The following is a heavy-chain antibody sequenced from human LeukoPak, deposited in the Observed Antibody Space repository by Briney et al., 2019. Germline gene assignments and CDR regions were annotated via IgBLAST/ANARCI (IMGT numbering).Heavy chain of an antibody. CDR2: INPSGGGA. Sequence: ASVKVSCKASGYTFTSHYMHWVRQAPGQGLEWMGVINPSGGGANYGQTFQGRVTMTRDTSTSTVYMELSSLRSEDSAVYYCAREDMFYDCVSGTYPYFDFWGQGTLVIVSS. V-gene: IGHV1-46*01. CDR3: AREDMFYDCVSGTYPYFDF. D-gene: IGHD3-16*02. J-gene: IGHJ4*02. CDR1: GYTFTSHY.